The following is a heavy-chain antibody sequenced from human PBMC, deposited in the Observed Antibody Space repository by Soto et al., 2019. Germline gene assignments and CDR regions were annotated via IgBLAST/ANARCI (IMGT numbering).Heavy chain of an antibody. CDR3: AVGGDVVGTIGHFY. V-gene: IGHV3-23*01. Sequence: EEQLLESGGGSVQPGGSLRLSCTASGFNFRNYAMSWVRQAPGKGLEWVSIISSNGESTYHTGATYYADSVRGRFTISRDNSKNTLSLQMSSLKTDDTAVYYCAVGGDVVGTIGHFYWGQGTLVTVSS. D-gene: IGHD5-12*01. CDR1: GFNFRNYA. J-gene: IGHJ4*02. CDR2: ISSNGESTYHTGAT.